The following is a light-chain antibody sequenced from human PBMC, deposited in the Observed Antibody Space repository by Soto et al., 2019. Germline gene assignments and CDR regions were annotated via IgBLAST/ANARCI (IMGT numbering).Light chain of an antibody. CDR2: AAS. CDR3: QQSYSGPLT. Sequence: DIQMTQSPSSLSASVGDRVTITCRASQSISSYLNWYQQKPGKAPKVLIYAASSLQSGVPSRFSGIGSGIDFTLSISSLQPEDFATYYCQQSYSGPLTFGGGTKVDIK. J-gene: IGKJ4*01. CDR1: QSISSY. V-gene: IGKV1-39*01.